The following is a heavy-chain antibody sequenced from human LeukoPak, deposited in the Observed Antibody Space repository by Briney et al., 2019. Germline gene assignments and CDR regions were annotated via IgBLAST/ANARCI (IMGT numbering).Heavy chain of an antibody. Sequence: PSETLSLTCTVSGGSISSGGYYWSWIRQHPGKGLEWIGYIYYSGSTYYNPSLKSRVTISVDTSKNQFSLKLSSVTAADTAVYYRARHDFWSGYSDYWGQGTLVTVSS. CDR2: IYYSGST. CDR1: GGSISSGGYY. V-gene: IGHV4-31*03. J-gene: IGHJ4*02. D-gene: IGHD3-3*01. CDR3: ARHDFWSGYSDY.